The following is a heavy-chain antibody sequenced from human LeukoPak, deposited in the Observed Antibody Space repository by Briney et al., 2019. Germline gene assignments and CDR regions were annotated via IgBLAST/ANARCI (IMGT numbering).Heavy chain of an antibody. D-gene: IGHD2-8*01. CDR2: MNPNTGNT. J-gene: IGHJ4*02. Sequence: ASVKVSCKASGYTFNNYDINWVRQATGQGLEWMGWMNPNTGNTGYGERFQGRVTMTRDNSISTAYMELSSLTSEDTAVYYCARGSSTLNGYFDYWGQGTLVTVSS. CDR1: GYTFNNYD. CDR3: ARGSSTLNGYFDY. V-gene: IGHV1-8*01.